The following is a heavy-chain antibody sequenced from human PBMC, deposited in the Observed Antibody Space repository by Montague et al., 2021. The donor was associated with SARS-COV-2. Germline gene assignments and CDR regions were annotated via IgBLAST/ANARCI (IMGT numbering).Heavy chain of an antibody. Sequence: SETLSLTCTVSGYSISTGYYWGWIRQPPGKGLEWIGTIYHSGSTFFNPSLKSRVTISVDTSKNQFSLNLSSVTAADTAVYYCAKVAGSHGTFDIWGRGTMVTVS. CDR2: IYHSGST. J-gene: IGHJ3*02. V-gene: IGHV4-38-2*02. CDR1: GYSISTGYY. D-gene: IGHD6-19*01. CDR3: AKVAGSHGTFDI.